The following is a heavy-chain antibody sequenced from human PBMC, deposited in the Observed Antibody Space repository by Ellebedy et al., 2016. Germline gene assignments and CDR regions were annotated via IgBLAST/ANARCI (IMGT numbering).Heavy chain of an antibody. Sequence: SETLSLXXAVYGGSFSGYYWSWIRQPPGKGLEWIGEINHSGSTYYNPSLKSRVTISVDTSKNQFSLKLSSVTAADTAVYYCARALYDFWSGYSYYFDYWGQGTLVTVSS. CDR2: INHSGST. CDR3: ARALYDFWSGYSYYFDY. D-gene: IGHD3-3*01. J-gene: IGHJ4*02. CDR1: GGSFSGYY. V-gene: IGHV4-34*01.